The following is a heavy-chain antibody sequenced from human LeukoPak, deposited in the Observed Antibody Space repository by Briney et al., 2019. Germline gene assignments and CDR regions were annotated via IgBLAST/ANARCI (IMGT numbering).Heavy chain of an antibody. V-gene: IGHV1-18*01. J-gene: IGHJ4*02. CDR1: GYIFTSYG. CDR3: ARDMRHYRYYESDEYYFNFEY. D-gene: IGHD3-22*01. CDR2: ISANNGHT. Sequence: ASVKVSCKASGYIFTSYGLSWARQAPGQGLEWMGWISANNGHTHYAQKFQGRLTITRDMPTRTVDMELRSLRSDDTAVYYCARDMRHYRYYESDEYYFNFEYWGQGTLVTVSS.